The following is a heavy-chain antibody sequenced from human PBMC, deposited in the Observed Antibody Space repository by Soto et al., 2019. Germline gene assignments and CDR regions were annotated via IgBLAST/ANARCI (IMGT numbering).Heavy chain of an antibody. D-gene: IGHD5-12*01. J-gene: IGHJ5*02. CDR3: AMPAGYNSNWFDP. CDR2: IYYSGST. CDR1: GGSISSSSYY. V-gene: IGHV4-39*01. Sequence: PSETLSLTCTVSGGSISSSSYYWGWIRQPPGKGLEWIGSIYYSGSTYYNSSLKSRVTISVDTSKNQFSLKLSSVTAADTAVYYCAMPAGYNSNWFDPWGQGTLVTVSS.